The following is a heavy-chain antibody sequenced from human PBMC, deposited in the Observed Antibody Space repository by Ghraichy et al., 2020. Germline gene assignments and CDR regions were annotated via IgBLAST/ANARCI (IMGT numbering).Heavy chain of an antibody. J-gene: IGHJ4*02. CDR2: IIPTLGIV. D-gene: IGHD2-21*02. CDR1: GGTFSSYT. CDR3: AREARYCGGDCYSVLNY. V-gene: IGHV1-69*04. Sequence: SVKVSCKASGGTFSSYTISWVRQAPGQGLEWMGRIIPTLGIVHYAQKFQGRVTITADKSTSTAYMALTSLRSEDTAVFYCAREARYCGGDCYSVLNYWGQGTLVLVSS.